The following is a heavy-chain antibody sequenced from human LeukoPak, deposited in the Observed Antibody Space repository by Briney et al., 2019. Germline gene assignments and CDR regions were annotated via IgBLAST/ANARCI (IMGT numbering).Heavy chain of an antibody. V-gene: IGHV3-23*01. J-gene: IGHJ3*02. CDR3: AKDLYDSSGYPDAFDI. Sequence: GRSLRLSCAASGFTFDDYGMPWVRQAPGKGLEWVSAISGSGGSTYYADSVKGRFTISRDNSKNTLYLQMNSLRAEDTAVYYCAKDLYDSSGYPDAFDIWGQGTMVTVSS. CDR2: ISGSGGST. D-gene: IGHD3-22*01. CDR1: GFTFDDYG.